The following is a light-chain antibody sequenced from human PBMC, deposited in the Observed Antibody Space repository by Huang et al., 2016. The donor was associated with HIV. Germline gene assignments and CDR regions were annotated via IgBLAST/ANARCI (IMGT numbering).Light chain of an antibody. CDR1: QGVNNN. V-gene: IGKV3-15*01. J-gene: IGKJ4*01. Sequence: EIVLTQSPATLSVSPGESATLSCRASQGVNNNLAWYQQKPGQAPRRLIYDASTRARGIPARFSGSGTGTEFTLTISSLQSEDLAVYHCQHYNNWPLTFGGGTKVEIK. CDR3: QHYNNWPLT. CDR2: DAS.